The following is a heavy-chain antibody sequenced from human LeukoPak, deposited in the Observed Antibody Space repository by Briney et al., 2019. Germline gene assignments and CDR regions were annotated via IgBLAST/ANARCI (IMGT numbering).Heavy chain of an antibody. CDR2: SNHSGST. Sequence: SETPSLTCAVYGGSFSGYYWSWIRQPPGKGLEWIGESNHSGSTNYNPSLKSRVTISVDTSKNQFSLKLSSVTAADTAVYYCARQGYSSSWYSAEYFQHWGQGTLVTVSS. CDR1: GGSFSGYY. CDR3: ARQGYSSSWYSAEYFQH. D-gene: IGHD6-13*01. V-gene: IGHV4-34*01. J-gene: IGHJ1*01.